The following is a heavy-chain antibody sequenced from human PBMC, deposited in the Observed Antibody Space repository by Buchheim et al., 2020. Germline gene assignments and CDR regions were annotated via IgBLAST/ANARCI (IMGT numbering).Heavy chain of an antibody. CDR3: ARDSSYYDFWSGYLDY. J-gene: IGHJ4*02. Sequence: EVQLVESGGGLVQPGRSLRLSCAASGFTFSSYWMSWVRQAPGKGLEWVANIKQDGSEKYYVDSVKGRFTISRDNAKNSLYLQMNSLRAEDTAVYYCARDSSYYDFWSGYLDYWGQGTL. V-gene: IGHV3-7*01. CDR2: IKQDGSEK. CDR1: GFTFSSYW. D-gene: IGHD3-3*01.